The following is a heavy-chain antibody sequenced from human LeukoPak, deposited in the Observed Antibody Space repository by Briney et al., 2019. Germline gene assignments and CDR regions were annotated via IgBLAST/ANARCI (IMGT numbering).Heavy chain of an antibody. CDR1: GGSISSGDYY. CDR3: ARDHYDSSGYYEGDDY. V-gene: IGHV4-30-4*01. D-gene: IGHD3-22*01. Sequence: SQTLSLTCTVSGGSISSGDYYWSRIRQPPGKGLEWIGYIYYSGSTYYNPSLKSRVTISVDTSKNQFSLKLSSVTAADTAVYYCARDHYDSSGYYEGDDYWGQGTLVTVSS. CDR2: IYYSGST. J-gene: IGHJ4*02.